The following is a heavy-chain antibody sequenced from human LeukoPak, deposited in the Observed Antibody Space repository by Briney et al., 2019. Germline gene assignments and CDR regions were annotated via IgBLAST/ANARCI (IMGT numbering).Heavy chain of an antibody. CDR2: IRYDGSNK. CDR3: AKDRDPMIVVVIDSFDY. D-gene: IGHD3-22*01. Sequence: PGGSLRLSCAASGFTFSSYGMHWVRQAPGKGLEWVAFIRYDGSNKSYADSVKGRFTISRDNSKNTLDLQMNSLRAEDTAVYYCAKDRDPMIVVVIDSFDYWGQGTLVTVSS. V-gene: IGHV3-30*02. CDR1: GFTFSSYG. J-gene: IGHJ4*02.